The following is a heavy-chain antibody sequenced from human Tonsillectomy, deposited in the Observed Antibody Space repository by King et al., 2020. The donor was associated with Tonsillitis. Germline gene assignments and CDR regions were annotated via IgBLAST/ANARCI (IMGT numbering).Heavy chain of an antibody. CDR2: INNDGSIT. V-gene: IGHV3-74*01. D-gene: IGHD6-19*01. Sequence: DVQLVESGGGLVQPGGSLRLSCAASGFAFSNYWMHWVRLAPGKGLVWVSRINNDGSITNYAGSVEGRFTSSRDNAKNTLYLQMNTLRAEDTAVYYCARDPSAMAGFFDFWGQGTLVTVSS. CDR1: GFAFSNYW. CDR3: ARDPSAMAGFFDF. J-gene: IGHJ4*02.